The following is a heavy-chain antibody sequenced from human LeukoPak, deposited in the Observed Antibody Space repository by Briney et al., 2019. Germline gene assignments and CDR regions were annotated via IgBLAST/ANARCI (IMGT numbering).Heavy chain of an antibody. V-gene: IGHV4-34*01. Sequence: SETLSLTCAVYGGSFSGYYWSWIRQPPGKGLEWIGEINHSGSTNYNPSLKSRVTISVDTSKNQFSLKLSSVTAADTAVYYCARVRELGYSNPTNWFDPWGQGTLVTVSS. D-gene: IGHD4-11*01. CDR1: GGSFSGYY. CDR2: INHSGST. CDR3: ARVRELGYSNPTNWFDP. J-gene: IGHJ5*02.